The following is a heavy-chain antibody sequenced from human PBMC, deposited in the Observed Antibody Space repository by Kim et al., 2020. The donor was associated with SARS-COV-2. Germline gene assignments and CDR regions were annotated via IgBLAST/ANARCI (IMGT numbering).Heavy chain of an antibody. Sequence: GGSLRLSCAASGFSFSNFGTHWVRQAPGKGLEWVAVIWYDGSNRYYADSVKGRFTISRDNSKNTLYLEMNSLRAEDTAVYYCAKDLSMLSYLAFCTGHSCGGFDHWGQGTLVTVSS. CDR3: AKDLSMLSYLAFCTGHSCGGFDH. CDR1: GFSFSNFG. V-gene: IGHV3-33*06. J-gene: IGHJ4*02. CDR2: IWYDGSNR. D-gene: IGHD3-3*02.